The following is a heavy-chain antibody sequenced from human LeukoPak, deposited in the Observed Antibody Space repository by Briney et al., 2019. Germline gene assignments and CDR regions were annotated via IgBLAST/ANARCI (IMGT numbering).Heavy chain of an antibody. CDR3: ARESRGYSYGYVG. D-gene: IGHD5-18*01. V-gene: IGHV4-34*01. Sequence: KASETLSLTCAVYGGSLNGYYWSWIRQPPGKGLEWIGEINHSGSTNYNPSLKSRVTISVDTSKNQFSLKLNSVTAADTAVYYCARESRGYSYGYVGWGQGTLVTVSS. CDR1: GGSLNGYY. CDR2: INHSGST. J-gene: IGHJ4*02.